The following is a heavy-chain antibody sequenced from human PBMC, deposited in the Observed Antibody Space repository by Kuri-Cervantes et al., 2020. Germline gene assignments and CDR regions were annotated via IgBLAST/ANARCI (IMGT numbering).Heavy chain of an antibody. CDR3: AKDFATPWDPPYYYYGMDV. CDR1: GFTFSSCA. J-gene: IGHJ6*02. V-gene: IGHV3-23*01. D-gene: IGHD2-15*01. Sequence: GGSLRLSCAASGFTFSSCAMSWVRQAPGKGLEWVSAISGSGGSTYYADSVKGRFTISRDNSKNTLYLQMNSLRAEDTAVYYCAKDFATPWDPPYYYYGMDVWGQGTTVTVSS. CDR2: ISGSGGST.